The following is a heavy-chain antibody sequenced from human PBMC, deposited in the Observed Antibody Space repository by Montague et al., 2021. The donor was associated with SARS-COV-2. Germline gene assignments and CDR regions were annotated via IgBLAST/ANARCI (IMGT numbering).Heavy chain of an antibody. Sequence: PALVKPTQTLTLTCTFSGFSLSTSGVGVGWIRQPPGKALEWLALIYWDDDKRYSPSLKSRLTITKDTSKNQVVLTITNMDPVDTATYYCAHRQGRQWLAGGYFDYWGQGTLVTVSS. CDR2: IYWDDDK. J-gene: IGHJ4*02. CDR3: AHRQGRQWLAGGYFDY. V-gene: IGHV2-5*02. CDR1: GFSLSTSGVG. D-gene: IGHD6-19*01.